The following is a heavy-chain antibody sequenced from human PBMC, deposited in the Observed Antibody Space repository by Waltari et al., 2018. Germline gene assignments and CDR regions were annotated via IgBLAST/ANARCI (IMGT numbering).Heavy chain of an antibody. CDR2: IVVGSGNT. D-gene: IGHD3-9*01. V-gene: IGHV1-58*02. CDR1: GFTFTSSA. CDR3: AADQDGILTGYPRYYYGMDV. Sequence: QMQLVQSGPEVKKPGTSVKVSCKASGFTFTSSAMQWVRQARGQRLEWIGWIVVGSGNTNYAQKFQERVTITRDMSTSTAYMELSSLRSEDTAVYYCAADQDGILTGYPRYYYGMDVWGQGTTVTVSS. J-gene: IGHJ6*02.